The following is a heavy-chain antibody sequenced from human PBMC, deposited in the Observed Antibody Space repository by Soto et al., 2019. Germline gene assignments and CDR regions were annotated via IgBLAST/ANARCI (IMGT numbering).Heavy chain of an antibody. Sequence: PWGSLRLSCASSGFTFSSYVMSWVRQAPGKGLEWVSAISGRGGSTYYADSVKGRFTISRDNSKNTLFLQINSLRAEDTAVYYCAKGDDSSGYHLLGYYYGMDVWGQGTTVTVSS. J-gene: IGHJ6*02. D-gene: IGHD3-22*01. V-gene: IGHV3-23*01. CDR2: ISGRGGST. CDR1: GFTFSSYV. CDR3: AKGDDSSGYHLLGYYYGMDV.